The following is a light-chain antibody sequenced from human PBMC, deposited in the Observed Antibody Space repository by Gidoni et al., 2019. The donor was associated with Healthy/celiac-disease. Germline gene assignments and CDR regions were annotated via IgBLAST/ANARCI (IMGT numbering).Light chain of an antibody. CDR3: HQYGRSPQT. CDR1: QSVSSSY. Sequence: ELVLTRYQGTLSSSPGARATLSCRARQSVSSSYLAWYQQKHAQEPSLLIYCAYSRATCLPDRFSGSGSRPVFPLTIRRLEPEDFAVYYSHQYGRSPQTFGHGTKVEIK. V-gene: IGKV3-20*01. CDR2: CAY. J-gene: IGKJ1*01.